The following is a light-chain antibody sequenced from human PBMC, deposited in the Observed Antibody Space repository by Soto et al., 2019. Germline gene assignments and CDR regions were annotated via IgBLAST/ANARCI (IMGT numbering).Light chain of an antibody. Sequence: DIQMTQSPSTLSASVGDRFTITCLASQSISSGLAWYQQKPGKAPKLLIYDASSLESGVPSRFSGSGSGTEFTLTISSLQPDDFATYYCQQYNSYSPLTFGQGTKVEIK. CDR3: QQYNSYSPLT. V-gene: IGKV1-5*01. J-gene: IGKJ1*01. CDR1: QSISSG. CDR2: DAS.